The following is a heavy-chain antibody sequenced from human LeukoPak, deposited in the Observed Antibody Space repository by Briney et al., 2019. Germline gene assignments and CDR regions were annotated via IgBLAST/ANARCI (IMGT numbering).Heavy chain of an antibody. CDR3: ARCSLVQGVNRHLYD. CDR2: IYPGDSDT. D-gene: IGHD3-10*01. J-gene: IGHJ4*02. V-gene: IGHV5-51*01. Sequence: GESLKICCKGSGYSFAYYWIGWVRQMPGKGLEWMGIIYPGDSDTRYSPSFQGQVTISAHKSINTAYLQWRSLKASDTAIYYCARCSLVQGVNRHLYDWSQGSLVTVSS. CDR1: GYSFAYYW.